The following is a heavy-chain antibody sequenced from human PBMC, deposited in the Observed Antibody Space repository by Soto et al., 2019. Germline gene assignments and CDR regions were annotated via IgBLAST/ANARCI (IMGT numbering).Heavy chain of an antibody. CDR2: ISNSGRTL. CDR3: ARDLVAVNGGVYSSSSGGYFFDF. Sequence: QVQLVESGGGLVKPGGSLRLSCEASGFTFSDYYMSWIRQAPGKGLEWVSYISNSGRTLYYADSMKGRFTISRDNAKNSLYLQINSLRSEDTAVYYCARDLVAVNGGVYSSSSGGYFFDFWGQGTLVTVSS. J-gene: IGHJ4*02. CDR1: GFTFSDYY. D-gene: IGHD6-6*01. V-gene: IGHV3-11*01.